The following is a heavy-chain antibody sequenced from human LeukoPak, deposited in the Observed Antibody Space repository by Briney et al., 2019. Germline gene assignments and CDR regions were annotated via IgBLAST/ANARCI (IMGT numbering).Heavy chain of an antibody. V-gene: IGHV3-21*01. CDR2: ISSSSSYI. J-gene: IGHJ4*01. Sequence: GGSLRLSCAASGFTFSSYSMNWVRQAPGKGLEWVSSISSSSSYIHYADSVKGRFTISRDNAKNSLYVQMNSLRAEDTAVYYCARGECVHINCFDGIFDYWGHGILVTVSS. CDR1: GFTFSSYS. CDR3: ARGECVHINCFDGIFDY. D-gene: IGHD1-1*01.